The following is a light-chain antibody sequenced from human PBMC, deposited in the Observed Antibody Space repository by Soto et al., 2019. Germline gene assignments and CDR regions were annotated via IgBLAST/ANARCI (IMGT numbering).Light chain of an antibody. V-gene: IGKV3-20*01. CDR3: QQYDTSPWT. CDR2: GAS. CDR1: HSISSSF. Sequence: EIVVTQSPVTLSLSPGERATLSCRASHSISSSFLAWYQQKPGQAPRLLIYGASSRATGIPDRFSGSGSGTDFTLTISRLEPEDFAVYHCQQYDTSPWTFGQGTKVDI. J-gene: IGKJ1*01.